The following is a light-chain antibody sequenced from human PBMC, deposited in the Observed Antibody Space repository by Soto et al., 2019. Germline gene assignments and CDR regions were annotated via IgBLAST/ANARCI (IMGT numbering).Light chain of an antibody. V-gene: IGKV1-13*02. CDR1: QAINSA. J-gene: IGKJ4*01. CDR2: DAS. CDR3: HQFNSYPLT. Sequence: IQLTQSPSSLSASVGDKVTISCRASQAINSALAWCQQRPGKAPMVLIYDASILESGVPSRFSGSGSGTDFTLTISSMQPEDFATYYCHQFNSYPLTFGGGTKVEIE.